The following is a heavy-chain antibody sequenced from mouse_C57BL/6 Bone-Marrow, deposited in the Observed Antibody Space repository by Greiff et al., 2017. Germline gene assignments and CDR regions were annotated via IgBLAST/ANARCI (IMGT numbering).Heavy chain of an antibody. CDR2: IYPGGGNT. D-gene: IGHD1-1*01. CDR3: ARERCITTVVASFDY. CDR1: GYTFTDYY. Sequence: QVQLQQSGAELVRPGASVKLSCKASGYTFTDYYINWVKQRPGQGLEWIARIYPGGGNTYYNEKFKGKATLTAAKSSSTAYMQLSSLTSEDSAVYFCARERCITTVVASFDYWGQGTTLTVSS. J-gene: IGHJ2*01. V-gene: IGHV1-76*01.